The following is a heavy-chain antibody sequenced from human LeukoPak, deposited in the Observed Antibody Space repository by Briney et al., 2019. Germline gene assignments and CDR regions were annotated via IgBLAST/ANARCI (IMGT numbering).Heavy chain of an antibody. J-gene: IGHJ6*03. CDR2: IYTSGST. CDR1: GGPITSNY. D-gene: IGHD3-3*01. CDR3: ARERGRLLRFLEWSDGYYYYYMDV. Sequence: SETLSLTCTVSGGPITSNYWSWIRQPAGKGLEWIGRIYTSGSTNYNPSLKSRVTMSVDTSKNQFSLKLSSVTAADTAVYYCARERGRLLRFLEWSDGYYYYYMDVWGKGTTVTVSS. V-gene: IGHV4-4*07.